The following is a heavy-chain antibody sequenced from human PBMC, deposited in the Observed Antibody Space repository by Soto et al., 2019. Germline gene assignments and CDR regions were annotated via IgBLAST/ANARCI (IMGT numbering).Heavy chain of an antibody. CDR3: ARVGSRIAAAGTVDY. Sequence: PSETLSLTCVVSGDSIASSYWWSWVRQPPGKGLEWIGEIYHSGTTNYNPSLKSRVTILQDKSNNQFSLRLSSVTAADTAVYYCARVGSRIAAAGTVDYWGQGTLVTVSS. CDR1: GDSIASSYW. D-gene: IGHD6-13*01. J-gene: IGHJ4*02. V-gene: IGHV4-4*02. CDR2: IYHSGTT.